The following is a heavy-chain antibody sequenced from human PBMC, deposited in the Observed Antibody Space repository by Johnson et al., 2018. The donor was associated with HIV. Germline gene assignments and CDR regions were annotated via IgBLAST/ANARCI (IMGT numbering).Heavy chain of an antibody. Sequence: QVQLVESGGGVVLPGRSLRLSCAASGFKFSDFYMTWIRQVPGKGLECVAYISSSGAGIYYADSVRGRFTISRDNAKNSLFLQMNSLSAEDTAIYYCARDPPGRAFDVWGLGTTVTVSS. V-gene: IGHV3-11*04. CDR3: ARDPPGRAFDV. CDR2: ISSSGAGI. CDR1: GFKFSDFY. J-gene: IGHJ3*01.